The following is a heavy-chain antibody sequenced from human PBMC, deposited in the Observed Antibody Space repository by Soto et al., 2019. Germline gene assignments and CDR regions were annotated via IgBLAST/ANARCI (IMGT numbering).Heavy chain of an antibody. CDR1: GFTFSSYS. V-gene: IGHV3-21*01. CDR2: ISAGSSYI. CDR3: ARVIVGATTSWNRAFDY. Sequence: EVQLVESGGGLVKPGGSLRLSCAASGFTFSSYSMNWVRQVPGKGLEWVSSISAGSSYIYYADSVRGRFTISRDNAKNSLYLQMSSLRAEDTALYYCARVIVGATTSWNRAFDYWGQGSLVTVSS. J-gene: IGHJ4*02. D-gene: IGHD1-26*01.